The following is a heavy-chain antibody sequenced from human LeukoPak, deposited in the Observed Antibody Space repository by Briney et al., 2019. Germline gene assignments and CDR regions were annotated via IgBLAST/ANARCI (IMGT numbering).Heavy chain of an antibody. Sequence: GGSLRLSCAASGFTFSDHYMSWIRQAPGKGLEWVSYISSSGSTIYYADSVKGRFTISRDNAKNSLYLQMNSLRAEDTAVYYCARVVPAAKLSYWGQGTLVTVSS. J-gene: IGHJ4*02. D-gene: IGHD2-2*01. CDR2: ISSSGSTI. CDR1: GFTFSDHY. V-gene: IGHV3-11*01. CDR3: ARVVPAAKLSY.